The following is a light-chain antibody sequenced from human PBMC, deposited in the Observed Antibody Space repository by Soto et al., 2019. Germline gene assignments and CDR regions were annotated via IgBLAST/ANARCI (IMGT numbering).Light chain of an antibody. CDR3: SSYKRSNSPYA. V-gene: IGLV2-14*01. CDR2: EVS. Sequence: QSALTQPASVSGSPGQSITISCTGTSSDVGGYNYVSWYQQHPGKAPKLMIYEVSNRPSGVSNRFSGSKSGNTASLPISGLQGGYEADYYCSSYKRSNSPYAFRTGTKLAVL. J-gene: IGLJ1*01. CDR1: SSDVGGYNY.